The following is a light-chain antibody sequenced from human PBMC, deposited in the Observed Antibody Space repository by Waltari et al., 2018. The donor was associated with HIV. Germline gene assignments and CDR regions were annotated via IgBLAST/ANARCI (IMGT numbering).Light chain of an antibody. Sequence: DIQMTQSPSSLSASVGDRVTITCRASQSIDNFLTWYQQKPGKAPTLLISGTSAFQSGVPSRFTASGSGTDFTLTINSLQPEDFATYFCLQGYSTPLTFGPGTKVDIK. V-gene: IGKV1-39*01. CDR1: QSIDNF. CDR3: LQGYSTPLT. J-gene: IGKJ3*01. CDR2: GTS.